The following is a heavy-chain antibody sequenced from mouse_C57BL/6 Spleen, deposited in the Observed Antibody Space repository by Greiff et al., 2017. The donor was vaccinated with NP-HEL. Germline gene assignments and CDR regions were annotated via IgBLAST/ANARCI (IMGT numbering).Heavy chain of an antibody. J-gene: IGHJ1*03. V-gene: IGHV1-42*01. CDR3: EYYGSSYWYFDV. CDR1: GYSFTGYY. Sequence: VQLKQSGPELVKPGASVKISCKASGYSFTGYYMNWVKQSPEKSLEWIGEINPSTGGTTYNQKFKAKATLTVDKSSSTAYMQLKSLTSEDSAVYYCEYYGSSYWYFDVWGTGTTVTVSS. D-gene: IGHD1-1*01. CDR2: INPSTGGT.